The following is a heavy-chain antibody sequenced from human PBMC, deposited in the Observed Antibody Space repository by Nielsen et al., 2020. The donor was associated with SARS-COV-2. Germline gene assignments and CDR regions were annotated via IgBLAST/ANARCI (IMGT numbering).Heavy chain of an antibody. CDR1: GYTFTSYG. CDR2: ISAYNGNT. J-gene: IGHJ4*02. CDR3: ARDPGLLQLWLPIFDY. V-gene: IGHV1-18*01. Sequence: ASVQVSCKASGYTFTSYGISWVRQAPGQGLEWMGWISAYNGNTNYAQKLQGRVTMTTDTSTSTAYMELRSLRSDDTAVYYCARDPGLLQLWLPIFDYWGQGTLVTVSS. D-gene: IGHD5-18*01.